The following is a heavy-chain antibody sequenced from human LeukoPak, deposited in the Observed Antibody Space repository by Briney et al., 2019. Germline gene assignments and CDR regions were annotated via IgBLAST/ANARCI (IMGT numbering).Heavy chain of an antibody. V-gene: IGHV4-39*01. J-gene: IGHJ4*02. CDR3: ARQLGYCSSTSCYADKVDY. CDR1: GGSISGSSYY. D-gene: IGHD2-2*01. CDR2: IYYSGST. Sequence: KPSETLSLTCTVSGGSISGSSYYWGWIRQPPGKGLEWIGSIYYSGSTYYNPSLKSRVTISVDTSKNQFSLKLSSVTAADTAVYYCARQLGYCSSTSCYADKVDYWGQGTLVTVSS.